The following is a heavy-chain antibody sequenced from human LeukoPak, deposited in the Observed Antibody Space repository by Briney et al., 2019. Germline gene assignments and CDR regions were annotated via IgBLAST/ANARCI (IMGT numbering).Heavy chain of an antibody. D-gene: IGHD3-22*01. Sequence: GGSLRLSCAASGFTVSSNYMSWVRQAPGKGLEWVSVIYSGGSTYYADSVKGRFTISRDNSKNTLYLQMNSLRAEDTAVYYCAKDQSRGYYSFLFDYWGQGTLVTVSS. V-gene: IGHV3-53*01. J-gene: IGHJ4*02. CDR2: IYSGGST. CDR1: GFTVSSNY. CDR3: AKDQSRGYYSFLFDY.